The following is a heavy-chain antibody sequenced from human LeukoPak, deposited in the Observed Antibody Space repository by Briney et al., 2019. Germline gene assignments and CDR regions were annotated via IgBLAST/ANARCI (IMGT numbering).Heavy chain of an antibody. CDR1: GGSISSSSYY. V-gene: IGHV4-39*07. CDR3: ARALNWNYPLFDY. J-gene: IGHJ4*02. CDR2: IYYSGST. Sequence: PSETLSLTCTVSGGSISSSSYYWGWIRQPPGKGLEWIGSIYYSGSTYYNPSLKSRVTISVDTSKNQFSLKLSSVTAADTAVYYCARALNWNYPLFDYWGQGTLVTVSS. D-gene: IGHD1-7*01.